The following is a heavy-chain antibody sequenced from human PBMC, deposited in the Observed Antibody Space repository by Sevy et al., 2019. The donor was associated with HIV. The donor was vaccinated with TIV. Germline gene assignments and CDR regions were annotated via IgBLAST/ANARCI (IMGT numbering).Heavy chain of an antibody. CDR1: GGSISSGDYY. CDR2: IYYSGST. J-gene: IGHJ6*02. Sequence: SESLSLTCTVSGGSISSGDYYWSWIRQPPGKGLEWIGYIYYSGSTYDNPSLKSRVTISVDTSKNQYSLKLSSVTAADTAVYYCARDLHYNFWSDGMDVWGHGTTVTVSS. D-gene: IGHD3-3*01. V-gene: IGHV4-30-4*01. CDR3: ARDLHYNFWSDGMDV.